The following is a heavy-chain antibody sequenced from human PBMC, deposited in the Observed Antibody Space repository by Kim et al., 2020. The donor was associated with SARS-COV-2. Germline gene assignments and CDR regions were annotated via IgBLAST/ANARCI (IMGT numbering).Heavy chain of an antibody. Sequence: GGSLRLSCAASGFTFSSYWMSWVRQAPGKGLEWVANIKQDGSEKYYVDSVKGRFTISRDNAKNSLYLQMNSLRAEDTAVYYCARVFYQYNWNYLPQGYYYYYGMDVWGQGTTVTVSS. CDR3: ARVFYQYNWNYLPQGYYYYYGMDV. J-gene: IGHJ6*02. D-gene: IGHD1-7*01. CDR2: IKQDGSEK. CDR1: GFTFSSYW. V-gene: IGHV3-7*01.